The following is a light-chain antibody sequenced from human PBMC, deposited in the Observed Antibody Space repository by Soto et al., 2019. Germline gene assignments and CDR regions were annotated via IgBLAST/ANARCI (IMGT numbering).Light chain of an antibody. J-gene: IGKJ5*01. Sequence: DTLSVSPGERATLSCRASQSVSSNYLAWYQQKPGQAPRLLIYDASNRATGIPARFSGSGSGTDFTLTISSLEPEDFAVYYCQQRSNWLITSCQ. CDR3: QQRSNWLIT. CDR2: DAS. V-gene: IGKV3-11*01. CDR1: QSVSSNY.